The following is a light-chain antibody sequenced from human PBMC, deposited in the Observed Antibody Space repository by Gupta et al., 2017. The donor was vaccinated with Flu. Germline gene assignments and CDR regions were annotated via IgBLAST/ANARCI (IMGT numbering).Light chain of an antibody. V-gene: IGLV4-69*01. CDR3: QTWATGLRI. CDR2: LNIDGNH. J-gene: IGLJ2*01. CDR1: SVRGTYS. Sequence: QLVLFQSPSASASLGAPVKLTCTQSSVRGTYSISMYQQHPETGTRYLIYLNIDGNHIKGDGIPERFSGSSSGSARYLTISSLQSEDEAEYSCQTWATGLRIFGGGTKLTVL.